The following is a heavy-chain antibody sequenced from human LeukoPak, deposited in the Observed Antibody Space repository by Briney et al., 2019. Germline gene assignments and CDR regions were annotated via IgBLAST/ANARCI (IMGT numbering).Heavy chain of an antibody. D-gene: IGHD6-13*01. V-gene: IGHV3-30*05. J-gene: IGHJ5*02. CDR2: VSPDGSNE. Sequence: AGGSLRLSCATSGFTFSHYGMHWVRQAPGKGLEWVAVVSPDGSNEDYADSVKGRFIISRDNSKNTVYMQMNSLRAEDTAVYYCARAGQTSSCFGISFDLWGQGTLVTVSS. CDR3: ARAGQTSSCFGISFDL. CDR1: GFTFSHYG.